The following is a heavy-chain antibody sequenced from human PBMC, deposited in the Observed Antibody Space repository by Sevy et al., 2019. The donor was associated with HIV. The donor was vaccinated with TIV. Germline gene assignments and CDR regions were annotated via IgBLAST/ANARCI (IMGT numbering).Heavy chain of an antibody. V-gene: IGHV3-48*01. J-gene: IGHJ6*02. CDR3: ARAMGV. CDR2: ISDNSIRK. CDR1: GFTFSSYS. Sequence: GGSLRLSCVVSGFTFSSYSMNWVRQAPGKGLEWVSYISDNSIRKYNADSVKGRFTISRDNAKNSGYLQMHSLSVEDSGVYYCARAMGVWGQGTTVTVSS.